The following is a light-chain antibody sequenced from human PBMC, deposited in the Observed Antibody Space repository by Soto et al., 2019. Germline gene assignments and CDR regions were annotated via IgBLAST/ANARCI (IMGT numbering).Light chain of an antibody. J-gene: IGLJ2*01. Sequence: QSALTQPASVSVSPGQSITISCAGTSSDVGSYNLVSWYQQHPGKAPKLMIYEGSERPSGVSNRFSGSKSGNTASLTISGFQAEDEADYYCCSYAGSSTFVVFGGGTKLTVL. V-gene: IGLV2-23*03. CDR3: CSYAGSSTFVV. CDR2: EGS. CDR1: SSDVGSYNL.